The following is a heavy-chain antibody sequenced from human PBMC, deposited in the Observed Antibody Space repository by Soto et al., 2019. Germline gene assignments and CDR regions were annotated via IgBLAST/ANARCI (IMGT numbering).Heavy chain of an antibody. CDR1: GYSFISYG. D-gene: IGHD2-2*01. CDR2: ISPYNGNT. J-gene: IGHJ5*02. Sequence: ASVKVSCKASGYSFISYGISWVRQAPGQGPEWMGWISPYNGNTKYEEKLQGRVTMTTDTSTSTAYMELKSLRSGDTAVYYCVRDRCSSLTCNRQKYYYLDPWGQGTLVTVSS. V-gene: IGHV1-18*01. CDR3: VRDRCSSLTCNRQKYYYLDP.